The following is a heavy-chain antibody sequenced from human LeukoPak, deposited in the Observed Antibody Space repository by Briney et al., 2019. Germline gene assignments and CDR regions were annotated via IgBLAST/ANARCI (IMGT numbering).Heavy chain of an antibody. V-gene: IGHV4-59*08. CDR1: GGSIRSYY. D-gene: IGHD3-10*01. CDR2: IYYSGST. CDR3: ARHIGYYYGSGSYSPDAFDI. Sequence: SETLSLTCTVSGGSIRSYYWNWIRQPPGKGLEWIGYIYYSGSTNYNPSLKSRVTISVDTSKNQFSLKLSSVTAAGTAVYYCARHIGYYYGSGSYSPDAFDIWGQGTMVTVSS. J-gene: IGHJ3*02.